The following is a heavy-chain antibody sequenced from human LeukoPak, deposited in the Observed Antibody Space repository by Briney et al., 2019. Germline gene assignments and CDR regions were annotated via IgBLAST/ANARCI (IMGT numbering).Heavy chain of an antibody. CDR1: GFTFSSYS. CDR3: VRVKGGWLGEKTYDY. D-gene: IGHD5-24*01. Sequence: GGSLRLSCAASGFTFSSYSMNWVRQAPGKGLEWLAYISSSGSSIDYADSVKGRFTVSRDNGKNSLFLQMNSLRAEDTAIYYCVRVKGGWLGEKTYDYLGQGTLVTVSP. CDR2: ISSSGSSI. V-gene: IGHV3-48*04. J-gene: IGHJ4*02.